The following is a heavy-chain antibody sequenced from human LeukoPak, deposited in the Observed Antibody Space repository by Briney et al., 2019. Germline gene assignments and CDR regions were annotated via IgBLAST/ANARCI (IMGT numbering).Heavy chain of an antibody. D-gene: IGHD3-22*01. V-gene: IGHV3-7*01. CDR2: IKQDGSEK. Sequence: GGSLRLSCAASGFTFSSYWMSWVRQAPGKGLEWVANIKQDGSEKYYVDSVKGRFTISRDNAKNSLYLQMNSLRAEDTAVYYCARLYDSSGSPLRYYFDYWGQGTLVTVSS. J-gene: IGHJ4*02. CDR1: GFTFSSYW. CDR3: ARLYDSSGSPLRYYFDY.